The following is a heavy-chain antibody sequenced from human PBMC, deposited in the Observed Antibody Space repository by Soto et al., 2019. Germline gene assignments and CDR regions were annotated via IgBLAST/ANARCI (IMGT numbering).Heavy chain of an antibody. V-gene: IGHV4-39*01. J-gene: IGHJ5*02. CDR3: AKTHSTSWSSWSLFYL. Sequence: SETLSLTCTVSGGSVNSVSYYWGWVRQPPGKGLEWIGSVYRDGSTFNNPSLKSRLTISVDTSKSQFSLKLSSVTAADTAVYYCAKTHSTSWSSWSLFYLWGQGTLVTVSS. CDR2: VYRDGST. CDR1: GGSVNSVSYY. D-gene: IGHD3-9*01.